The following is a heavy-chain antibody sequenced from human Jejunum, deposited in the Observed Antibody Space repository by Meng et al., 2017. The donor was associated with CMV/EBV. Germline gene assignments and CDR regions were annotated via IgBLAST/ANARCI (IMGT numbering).Heavy chain of an antibody. J-gene: IGHJ6*02. CDR2: IRYDGTNQ. CDR1: TFSSYG. Sequence: TFSSYGMHWVRQAPGTGLEWVAFIRYDGTNQFHADSVKGRFTISRDNSKNTLYLQMNSLRGEDTAVYYCAKSRGDFWSGYYHGMDVWGQGTTVTVSS. V-gene: IGHV3-30*02. D-gene: IGHD3-3*01. CDR3: AKSRGDFWSGYYHGMDV.